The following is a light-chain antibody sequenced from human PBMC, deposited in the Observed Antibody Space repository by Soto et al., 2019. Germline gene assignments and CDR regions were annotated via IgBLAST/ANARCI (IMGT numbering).Light chain of an antibody. J-gene: IGKJ1*01. CDR2: GAS. V-gene: IGKV3-20*01. CDR1: QSISSNF. Sequence: IVLTHSPGTLSFSPGEVATLSFRASQSISSNFLAWYQQKRGQAPRLLIHGASNRATGIPDRFSAWGSGTDFTLTISRVDPADFAVYYCQQYGSSPVAFGQGTKVDIK. CDR3: QQYGSSPVA.